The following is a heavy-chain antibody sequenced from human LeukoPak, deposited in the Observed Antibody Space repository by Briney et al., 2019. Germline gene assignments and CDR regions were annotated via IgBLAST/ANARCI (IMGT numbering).Heavy chain of an antibody. D-gene: IGHD4-17*01. CDR1: GFTFSSYA. CDR2: ISGSGGST. V-gene: IGHV3-23*01. J-gene: IGHJ3*02. CDR3: AKDRDDYGDYASAFDI. Sequence: GGSLRLSCAASGFTFSSYAMSWVRQAPGKGLEWVSAISGSGGSTYYADSVKGRFTISRDNSKNTLYLQMNSLRAEDTAVYYCAKDRDDYGDYASAFDIWGQGTMVTVSS.